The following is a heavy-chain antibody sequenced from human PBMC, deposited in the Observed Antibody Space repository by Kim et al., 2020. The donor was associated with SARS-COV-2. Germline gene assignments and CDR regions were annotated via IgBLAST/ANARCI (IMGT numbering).Heavy chain of an antibody. CDR2: ISYSGTT. V-gene: IGHV4-30-4*01. CDR3: ARGPPVCSGNKCFPPLDY. Sequence: SETLSLTCTVSGGSISSGDYYWSWIRQPPGKGLEWIGYIYYSGTLALEWIGYISYSGTTYYNPSLKSRLTISVDTSKNQFSLNLSSVTAADTAVYYCARGPPVCSGNKCFPPLDYWGQGTLVTVSS. J-gene: IGHJ4*02. CDR1: GGSISSGDYY. D-gene: IGHD2-15*01.